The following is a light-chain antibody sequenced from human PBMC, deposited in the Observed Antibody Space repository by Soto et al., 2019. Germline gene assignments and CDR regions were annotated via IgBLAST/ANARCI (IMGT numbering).Light chain of an antibody. CDR1: SSDIGGYNY. CDR3: SSYTSSSMV. Sequence: QSVLTQPASVSGSPGQSITISCTGTSSDIGGYNYVSWYQQHPGKAPKVLIYDVRIRPSGVSNRFSGSKSGNTASLTISGLQADDEGDYYCSSYTSSSMVFGGGTKLTVL. J-gene: IGLJ2*01. V-gene: IGLV2-14*01. CDR2: DVR.